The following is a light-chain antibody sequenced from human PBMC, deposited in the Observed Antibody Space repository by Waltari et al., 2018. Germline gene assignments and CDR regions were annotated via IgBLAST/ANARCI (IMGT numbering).Light chain of an antibody. V-gene: IGKV1-6*01. J-gene: IGKJ2*01. CDR3: LQDHDYPYS. Sequence: AIQLTQFPSSLSAAVGDRVTIICRASQDIGNELGWYQQKPGIAPKPLIYGASFLQDGVPSRFSGSGSGTDFTLTISSLQPEDFVSYLCLQDHDYPYSFGHGTKLE. CDR1: QDIGNE. CDR2: GAS.